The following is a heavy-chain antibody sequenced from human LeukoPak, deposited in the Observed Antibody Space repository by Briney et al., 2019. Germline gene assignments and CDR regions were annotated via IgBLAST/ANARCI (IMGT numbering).Heavy chain of an antibody. V-gene: IGHV5-51*01. D-gene: IGHD2-2*01. CDR3: ASSRTGNWFDP. J-gene: IGHJ5*02. CDR1: GYRFTSYW. CDR2: IYPGDSDT. Sequence: ESLKISCKGSGYRFTSYWIAWVRQMPGKGLEWMGIIYPGDSDTRYSPSFQGQVTISADKSITTAYLQWSSLKASDTAIYYCASSRTGNWFDPWGQGTLVTVSS.